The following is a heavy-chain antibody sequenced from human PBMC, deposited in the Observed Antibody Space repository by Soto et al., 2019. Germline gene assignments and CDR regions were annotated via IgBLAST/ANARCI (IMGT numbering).Heavy chain of an antibody. CDR2: MYHSGST. V-gene: IGHV4-30-2*01. J-gene: IGHJ4*02. Sequence: PSETLSLTCAVSGGSISSGGYSWTWIRQQPGKGLEWIGYMYHSGSTYYNPSLKSRVTISIDRSKNQFSLKLSSVTAADTAVYYCARDKITGLFDYWGQGTLVTVSS. CDR1: GGSISSGGYS. D-gene: IGHD2-8*02. CDR3: ARDKITGLFDY.